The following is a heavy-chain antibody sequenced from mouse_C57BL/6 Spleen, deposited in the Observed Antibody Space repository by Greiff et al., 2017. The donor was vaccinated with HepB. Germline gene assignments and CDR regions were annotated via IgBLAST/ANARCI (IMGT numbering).Heavy chain of an antibody. V-gene: IGHV1-59*01. J-gene: IGHJ2*01. CDR3: ARAEDYYGSSSFDY. CDR1: GYTFTSYW. Sequence: VQLQQPGAELVRPGTSVKLSCKASGYTFTSYWMHWVKQRPGQGLEWIGVIDPSDSYTNYNQKFKGKATLTVDTSSSTAYMQLSSLTSEDSAVYYCARAEDYYGSSSFDYWGQGTTLTVSS. CDR2: IDPSDSYT. D-gene: IGHD1-1*01.